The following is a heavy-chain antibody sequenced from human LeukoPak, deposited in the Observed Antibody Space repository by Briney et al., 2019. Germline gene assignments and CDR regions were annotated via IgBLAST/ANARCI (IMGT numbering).Heavy chain of an antibody. V-gene: IGHV3-30*18. CDR1: GFTFSSYG. CDR2: ISYDGSNQ. CDR3: AKARYCTSTSCYRLTYYYYYGMDV. J-gene: IGHJ6*02. D-gene: IGHD2-2*01. Sequence: GGSLRLSCAASGFTFSSYGMHWVRQAPGKGLEWVAVISYDGSNQYYADFVKGRFTISRDNSKNTLYLQMDSLRAEDTAVYYCAKARYCTSTSCYRLTYYYYYGMDVWGQGTTVAVSS.